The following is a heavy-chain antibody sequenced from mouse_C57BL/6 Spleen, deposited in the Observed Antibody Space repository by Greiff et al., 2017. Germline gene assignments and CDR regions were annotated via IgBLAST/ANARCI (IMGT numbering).Heavy chain of an antibody. V-gene: IGHV1-81*01. CDR1: GYTFTSYG. D-gene: IGHD1-1*01. Sequence: QVQLQQSGAELARPGASVKLSCKASGYTFTSYGISWVKQRTGQGLEWIGEMYPRSGNTYYNEKFKGKATLNADKSSSIAYMVLRSLTSEDSAVYFCARGITTVLAPYYFDYWGQGTTLTVSS. J-gene: IGHJ2*01. CDR3: ARGITTVLAPYYFDY. CDR2: MYPRSGNT.